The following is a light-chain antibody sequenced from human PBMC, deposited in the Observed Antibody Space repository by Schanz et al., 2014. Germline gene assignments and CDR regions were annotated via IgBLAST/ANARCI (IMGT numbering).Light chain of an antibody. V-gene: IGKV3-20*01. J-gene: IGKJ1*01. CDR3: QQYHIWWT. Sequence: EIVLTQSPGTLSLSPGERATLSCRASQSVSSSYLAWYQQKPGQAPRLLIYGASSRATDFPARFSGSGSGTEFTLTINSLQSEDFAIYHCQQYHIWWTFGQGTKVEIK. CDR1: QSVSSSY. CDR2: GAS.